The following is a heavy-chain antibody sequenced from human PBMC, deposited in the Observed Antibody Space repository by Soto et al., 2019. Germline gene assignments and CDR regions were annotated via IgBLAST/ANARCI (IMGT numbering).Heavy chain of an antibody. J-gene: IGHJ4*02. CDR3: ARHTSGVLRYFDWLYQPYYFDY. V-gene: IGHV4-39*01. D-gene: IGHD3-9*01. CDR1: GCSISSSSYY. Sequence: SETLSLTCPVSGCSISSSSYYWGWIRQPPGKGLEWIGSIYYSGSTYYNPSLKSRVTISVDTSKNQFPLKLSSVTAADTAVYYCARHTSGVLRYFDWLYQPYYFDYWGQGTLVTVSS. CDR2: IYYSGST.